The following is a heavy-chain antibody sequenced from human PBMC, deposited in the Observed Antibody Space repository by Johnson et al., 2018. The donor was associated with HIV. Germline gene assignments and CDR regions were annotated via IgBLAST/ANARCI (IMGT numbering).Heavy chain of an antibody. J-gene: IGHJ3*02. Sequence: QVQLVESGGGVVQPGRSLRLSCAASGFTFSSYAIHWVRQAPGKGLEWVAVISYDGSNKYYADSVKGRFTISRDNSKNTLYLQMNSLRPGDTTLYYCASLGANWGRGAFDIWGQGTMVTVSS. D-gene: IGHD7-27*01. CDR2: ISYDGSNK. V-gene: IGHV3-30*04. CDR1: GFTFSSYA. CDR3: ASLGANWGRGAFDI.